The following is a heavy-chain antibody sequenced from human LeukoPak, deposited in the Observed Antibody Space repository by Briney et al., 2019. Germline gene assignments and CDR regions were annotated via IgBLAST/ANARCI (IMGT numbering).Heavy chain of an antibody. CDR3: ARDIVSGSGSLDY. J-gene: IGHJ4*02. V-gene: IGHV3-74*01. CDR2: VKSDGSNP. Sequence: GGSLRLSCAASRFIFSNYWMHWVSHAPGKGLVWVSRVKSDGSNPSYADSVKGRFTISRDNDENMLYLQMNTLGAEDTAVYYCARDIVSGSGSLDYWGQGTLVTVSP. CDR1: RFIFSNYW. D-gene: IGHD3-10*01.